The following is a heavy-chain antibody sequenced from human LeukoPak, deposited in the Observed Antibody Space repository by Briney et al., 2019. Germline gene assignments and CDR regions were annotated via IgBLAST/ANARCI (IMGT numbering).Heavy chain of an antibody. CDR1: GYTFTNYD. Sequence: ASVKVSCKASGYTFTNYDINWVRQATGQGLEWMGWMNPNSGDTGFAQKFQGRVTFTRNTSISTAYMELSSLRSEDTAVYYCARAPFPEDLDPAAFDIWGQGTMVTVSS. CDR3: ARAPFPEDLDPAAFDI. J-gene: IGHJ3*02. V-gene: IGHV1-8*03. CDR2: MNPNSGDT. D-gene: IGHD1-1*01.